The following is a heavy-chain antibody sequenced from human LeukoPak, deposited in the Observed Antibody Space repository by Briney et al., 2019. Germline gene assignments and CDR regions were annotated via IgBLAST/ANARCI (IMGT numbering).Heavy chain of an antibody. CDR1: GGSISSTNR. V-gene: IGHV4-4*02. Sequence: SETLSLTCTVSGGSISSTNRWSWVRQPPGKGVEGIGEIYHSGITNYNPSLKSRVPISIDTSKNQFSLKLDSVTAADTAMYYCARNFDYWGQGTLVTVSS. CDR3: ARNFDY. CDR2: IYHSGIT. J-gene: IGHJ4*02.